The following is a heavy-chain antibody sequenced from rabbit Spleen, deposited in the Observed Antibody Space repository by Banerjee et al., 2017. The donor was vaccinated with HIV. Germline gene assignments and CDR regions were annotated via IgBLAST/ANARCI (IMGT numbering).Heavy chain of an antibody. Sequence: QSLEESGGDLVKPGASLTLTCTASGFDFNNSHYMCWVRQAPGKGLEWIACIEGGSSAFSYFASWAKGRFTISKTSSTTVTLQMTSLTAADTATYFCARDSGSSFSSYGMDLWGPGTLVTVS. CDR3: ARDSGSSFSSYGMDL. CDR2: IEGGSSAFS. V-gene: IGHV1S40*01. D-gene: IGHD8-1*01. J-gene: IGHJ6*01. CDR1: GFDFNNSHY.